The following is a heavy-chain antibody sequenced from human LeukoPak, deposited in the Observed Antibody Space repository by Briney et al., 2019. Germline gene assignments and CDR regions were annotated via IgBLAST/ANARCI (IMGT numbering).Heavy chain of an antibody. CDR2: IYSGGST. CDR1: GFTVSSNY. D-gene: IGHD3-22*01. V-gene: IGHV3-53*01. Sequence: GGSLRLSCAASGFTVSSNYMSWVRQAPGKGLEWVSVIYSGGSTYYADSVKGRFTISRDNSKNTLYLQMNSLRAEDTAVYYCARAGYHYDSSGYYYVDYWGQGTLVTVSS. J-gene: IGHJ4*02. CDR3: ARAGYHYDSSGYYYVDY.